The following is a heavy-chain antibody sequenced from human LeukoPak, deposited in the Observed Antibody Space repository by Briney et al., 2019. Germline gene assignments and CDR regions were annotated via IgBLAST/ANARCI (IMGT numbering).Heavy chain of an antibody. CDR1: GFTFSNAW. D-gene: IGHD4-23*01. V-gene: IGHV3-15*01. Sequence: GGSLRLSCAASGFTFSNAWMSWVRQAPGKGLEWGGRIKSKTDGGTTDYAAPVKGRFTISRDDSKNTLYLQMNSLKTEDTAVYYCTTPSSSTVVTADYWGQGTLVTVSS. CDR2: IKSKTDGGTT. CDR3: TTPSSSTVVTADY. J-gene: IGHJ4*02.